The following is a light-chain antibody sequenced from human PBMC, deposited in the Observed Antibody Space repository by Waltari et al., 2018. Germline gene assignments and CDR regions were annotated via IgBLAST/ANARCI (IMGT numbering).Light chain of an antibody. Sequence: QAVLTQPSSLSASPGASASLTCTLRSDVNVVPSCLYWYQQKPGSPPQFLLRYKSDSDTQQGSGVPSRFSGSKDASANAGILLISGLQSEDEADYYCMIWRSSAWVFGGGTKLTVL. CDR3: MIWRSSAWV. CDR1: SDVNVVPSC. V-gene: IGLV5-45*02. CDR2: YKSDSDT. J-gene: IGLJ3*02.